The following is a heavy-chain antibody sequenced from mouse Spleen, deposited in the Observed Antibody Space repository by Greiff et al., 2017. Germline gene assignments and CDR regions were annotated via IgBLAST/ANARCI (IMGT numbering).Heavy chain of an antibody. J-gene: IGHJ2*01. CDR1: GYTFTDYE. CDR2: IDPETGGT. D-gene: IGHD1-1*01. V-gene: IGHV1-15*01. Sequence: QVQLQQSGAELVRPGASVTLSCKASGYTFTDYEMHWVKQTPVHGLEWIGAIDPETGGTAYNQKFTGKAILTADKSSSTAYMELRSLTSEDSAVYYCTREGLLPWGQGTTLTVSS. CDR3: TREGLLP.